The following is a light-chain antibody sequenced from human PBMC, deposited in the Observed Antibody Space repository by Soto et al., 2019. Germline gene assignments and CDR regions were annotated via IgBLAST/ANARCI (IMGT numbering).Light chain of an antibody. Sequence: QLVLTQSPSASASLGASVKLTCTLSSGHSNYAIAWHQLQPEKGPRFLMKTHNDGNHMRGDGIPDRFSGSTSGAERYLTISSLQSEDEADYYCQTWGTDIAVFGGGTKLTVL. CDR1: SGHSNYA. J-gene: IGLJ3*02. CDR2: THNDGNH. CDR3: QTWGTDIAV. V-gene: IGLV4-69*01.